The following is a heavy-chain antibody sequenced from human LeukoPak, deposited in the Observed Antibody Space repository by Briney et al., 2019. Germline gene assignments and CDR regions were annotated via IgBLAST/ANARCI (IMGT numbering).Heavy chain of an antibody. D-gene: IGHD4-23*01. CDR1: GGFVSSGSYY. CDR2: INHSGST. CDR3: ARSRYGGYYYYGMDV. Sequence: SETLSLTCTVSGGFVSSGSYYWSWIRQPPGKGLEWIGEINHSGSTNYNPSLKSRVTISVDTSKNQFSLKLSSVTAADTAVYYCARSRYGGYYYYGMDVWGQGTTVTVSS. J-gene: IGHJ6*02. V-gene: IGHV4-39*07.